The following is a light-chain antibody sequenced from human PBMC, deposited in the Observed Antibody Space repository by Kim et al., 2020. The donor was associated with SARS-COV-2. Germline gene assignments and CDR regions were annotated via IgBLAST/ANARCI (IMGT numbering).Light chain of an antibody. CDR2: GAS. V-gene: IGKV3D-15*01. CDR1: QSISNN. Sequence: PGERAARACRASQSISNNLAWYQQKPGQAPRLLIFGASTRATGIPARFSGSGSGTEFTLTITTLQSEDFAVYFCQQYVNWPMYTFGQGTKLEI. J-gene: IGKJ2*01. CDR3: QQYVNWPMYT.